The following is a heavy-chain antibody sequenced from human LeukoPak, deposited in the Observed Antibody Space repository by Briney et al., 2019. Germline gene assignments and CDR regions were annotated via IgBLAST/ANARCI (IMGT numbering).Heavy chain of an antibody. CDR1: GYTLTELS. Sequence: ASVKVSCKVSGYTLTELSMHWVRQAPGKGPEWMGGFDPEDGETIYAQKFQGRVTMTEDTSTDTAYMELSSLRSEDTAVYYCATEYDILAGYYSRPEYFQHWGQGTLVTVSS. V-gene: IGHV1-24*01. D-gene: IGHD3-9*01. CDR2: FDPEDGET. J-gene: IGHJ1*01. CDR3: ATEYDILAGYYSRPEYFQH.